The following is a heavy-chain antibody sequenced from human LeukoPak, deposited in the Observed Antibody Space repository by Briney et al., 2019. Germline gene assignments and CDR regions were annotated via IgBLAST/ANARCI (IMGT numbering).Heavy chain of an antibody. Sequence: PGASVKVSCKASGYSFSRYAMHWVRQAPGQRLEWMGWISAANGNSEYSQKFQGRVTITRDTSASTDYMELSSLRFEDTAVYFCARGQHDTGWYVDLWGRGTLVTVSP. V-gene: IGHV1-3*01. CDR2: ISAANGNS. CDR1: GYSFSRYA. CDR3: ARGQHDTGWYVDL. D-gene: IGHD1-1*01. J-gene: IGHJ2*01.